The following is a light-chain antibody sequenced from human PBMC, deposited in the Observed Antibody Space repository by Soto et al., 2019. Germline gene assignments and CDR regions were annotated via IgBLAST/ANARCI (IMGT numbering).Light chain of an antibody. Sequence: DIVLTPSPGTLYLSPGERATLSCRASQSVSSSDLAWYQQKPGQAPRLLIYGASSRATGIPDRFSGSGSVTDFTLTISRLEPEDFAVYYCQQYGSSQYTFGQGTKLEIK. J-gene: IGKJ2*01. CDR2: GAS. CDR1: QSVSSSD. CDR3: QQYGSSQYT. V-gene: IGKV3-20*01.